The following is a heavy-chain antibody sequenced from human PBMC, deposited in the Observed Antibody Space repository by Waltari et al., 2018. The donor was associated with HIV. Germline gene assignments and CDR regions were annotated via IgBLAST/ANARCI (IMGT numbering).Heavy chain of an antibody. V-gene: IGHV4-34*01. CDR3: AGGHSAILYGLDV. CDR2: SNDRGTT. D-gene: IGHD3-10*01. J-gene: IGHJ6*02. CDR1: GGYFSGKF. Sequence: QVQLQQWGAGLLKTSETLSLTCAVSGGYFSGKFWTWIRQPPGKGLEWIGESNDRGTTNYNPSLKGRGTLSVDTSKNHFSLKLTSVTAADTAVYYCAGGHSAILYGLDVWGQGTTVTVSS.